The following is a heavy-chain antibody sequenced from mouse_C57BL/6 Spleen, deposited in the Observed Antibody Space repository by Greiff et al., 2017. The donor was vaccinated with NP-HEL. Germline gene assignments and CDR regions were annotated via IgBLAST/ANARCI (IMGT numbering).Heavy chain of an antibody. J-gene: IGHJ2*01. D-gene: IGHD3-3*01. CDR1: GYSITSGYD. Sequence: EVQGVESGPGMVKPSQSLSLTCTVTGYSITSGYDWHWIRHFPGNKLEWMGYISYSGSTNYNPSLKSRISITHDTSKNHFFLKLNSVTTEDTATYYCARGGTGYFDYWGQGTTLTVSS. CDR2: ISYSGST. V-gene: IGHV3-1*01. CDR3: ARGGTGYFDY.